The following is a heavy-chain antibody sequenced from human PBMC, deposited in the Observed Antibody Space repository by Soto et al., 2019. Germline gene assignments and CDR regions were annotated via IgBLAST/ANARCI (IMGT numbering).Heavy chain of an antibody. D-gene: IGHD3-10*01. CDR1: GYSISSGSY. J-gene: IGHJ4*02. CDR3: ARCPNYIRSFDY. Sequence: TETLSLTCAVPGYSISSGSYWGWLRPPPEEGLGLIGSIYHRGNTYYNPSLKSRFTISVDTSKNQLSLKLSSVTAADTAVYYCARCPNYIRSFDYWGQGTLVTVSS. CDR2: IYHRGNT. V-gene: IGHV4-38-2*01.